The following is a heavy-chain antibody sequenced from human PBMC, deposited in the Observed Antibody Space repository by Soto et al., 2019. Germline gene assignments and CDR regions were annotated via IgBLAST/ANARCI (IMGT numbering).Heavy chain of an antibody. J-gene: IGHJ4*02. CDR3: AKDKGVFNWATSYFDY. Sequence: LRLSCAASGFTFSNYAMHWVRQAPGKGLEWVALTSYDGNNEYYTDSVKGRFTISRDNSKNTLFLQMNSPRPEDTAVYYCAKDKGVFNWATSYFDYWGQGALVTVSS. V-gene: IGHV3-30*18. CDR1: GFTFSNYA. D-gene: IGHD1-1*01. CDR2: TSYDGNNE.